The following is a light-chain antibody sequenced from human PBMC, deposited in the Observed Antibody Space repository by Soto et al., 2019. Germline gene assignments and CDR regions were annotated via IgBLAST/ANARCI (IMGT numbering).Light chain of an antibody. CDR2: GAT. CDR1: QTVGRNY. CDR3: HQYAYSPLT. V-gene: IGKV3-20*01. J-gene: IGKJ4*01. Sequence: EIVLTQSPGTLSMSPGKGATLSCRASQTVGRNYLAWYQQKPGQAPRLLVHGATTRATGVPDRFSGSGSGTDFNPTISRLEPEDFAVYFCHQYAYSPLTFGGGTKVDIK.